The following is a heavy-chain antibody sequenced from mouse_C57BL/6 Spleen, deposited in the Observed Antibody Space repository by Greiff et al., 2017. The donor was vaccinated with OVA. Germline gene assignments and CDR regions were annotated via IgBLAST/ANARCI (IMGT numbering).Heavy chain of an antibody. CDR3: ARRDSSGYLFFDY. J-gene: IGHJ2*01. D-gene: IGHD3-2*02. CDR2: IYPGDGDT. CDR1: GYAFSSSW. V-gene: IGHV1-82*01. Sequence: VMLVESGPELVKPGASVKISCKASGYAFSSSWMNWVKQRPGKGLEWIGRIYPGDGDTNYNGKFKGKATLTADKSSSTAYMQLSSLTSEDSAVYFCARRDSSGYLFFDYWGQGTTLTVSS.